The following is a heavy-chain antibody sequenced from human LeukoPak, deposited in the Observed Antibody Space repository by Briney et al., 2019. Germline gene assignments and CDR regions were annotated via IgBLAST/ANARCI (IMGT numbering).Heavy chain of an antibody. V-gene: IGHV3-23*01. CDR1: GFTFSGYA. CDR2: ISGSGGNT. CDR3: ARGSRGNYDY. D-gene: IGHD1-7*01. J-gene: IGHJ4*02. Sequence: GGSLRLSCAASGFTFSGYAMAWVRQAPGKGLEWVSSISGSGGNTHYADSVKGRFTISRDNSKNTLYLQMNSLRAEDTAVYYCARGSRGNYDYWGQGTLVTVSS.